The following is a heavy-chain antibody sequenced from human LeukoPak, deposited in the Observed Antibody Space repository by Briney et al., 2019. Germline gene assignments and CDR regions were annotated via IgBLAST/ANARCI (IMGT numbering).Heavy chain of an antibody. J-gene: IGHJ6*02. CDR2: IYYSGTT. D-gene: IGHD6-6*01. Sequence: WIAYIYYSGTTNYNPSLKSRVTISVDTSKNQFSLKLSSVTAADTAVYYCARRVRPRDGMDVWGQGTTVTVSS. CDR3: ARRVRPRDGMDV. V-gene: IGHV4-59*08.